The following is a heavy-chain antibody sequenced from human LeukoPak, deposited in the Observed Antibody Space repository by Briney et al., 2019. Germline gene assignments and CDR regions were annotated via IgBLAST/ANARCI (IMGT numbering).Heavy chain of an antibody. CDR1: GYTFTSYG. CDR2: ISAYNGNT. J-gene: IGHJ6*02. CDR3: ARDQTEDFWSGYYYYYYYGMDV. V-gene: IGHV1-18*01. D-gene: IGHD3-3*01. Sequence: ASVKASCKASGYTFTSYGISWVRQAPGQGLEWMGWISAYNGNTNYAQKLQGRVTMTTDTSTSTAYMELRSLRSDDTAVYYCARDQTEDFWSGYYYYYYYGMDVWGQGTTVTVSS.